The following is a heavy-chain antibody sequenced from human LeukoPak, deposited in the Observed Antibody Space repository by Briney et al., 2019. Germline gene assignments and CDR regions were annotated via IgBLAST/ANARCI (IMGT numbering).Heavy chain of an antibody. J-gene: IGHJ5*02. CDR1: GGSFSDYY. D-gene: IGHD2-2*01. CDR2: INHSGST. CDR3: ARTAVVVPAAIRGRVWFDR. Sequence: SETLSLTRAVYGGSFSDYYWSWIRQPPGKGLEWIGEINHSGSTNYNPSLKSRVTISVDTSKNHFYLKLSSVAAADTAVYYCARTAVVVPAAIRGRVWFDRWGQGTLVTVSS. V-gene: IGHV4-34*01.